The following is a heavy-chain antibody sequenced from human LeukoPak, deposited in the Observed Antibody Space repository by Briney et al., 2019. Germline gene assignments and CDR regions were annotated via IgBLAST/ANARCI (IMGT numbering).Heavy chain of an antibody. CDR1: GFTFDDYA. D-gene: IGHD3-22*01. Sequence: GGSLRLSCAASGFTFDDYAMHWVRQAPGKGLEWVSGISWNSGSIGYADSVKGRFTISRDNAKNSLYLQMNSLRAEDTAVYYCAKGYYDSSGAHFDYWGQGTLVTVSS. J-gene: IGHJ4*02. CDR2: ISWNSGSI. CDR3: AKGYYDSSGAHFDY. V-gene: IGHV3-9*01.